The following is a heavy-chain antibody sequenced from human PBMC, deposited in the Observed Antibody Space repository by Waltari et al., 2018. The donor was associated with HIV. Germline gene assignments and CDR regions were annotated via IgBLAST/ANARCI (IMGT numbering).Heavy chain of an antibody. Sequence: QVQLVQSGAEVKKPGASVKVSCKASGYTFTGYYMHWVPQAPGQGLEWMGWINPNSGGTNYAQKFQGRVTMTRDTSISTAYMELSRLRSDDTAVYYCARAGGWQLQVRARYNWFDPWGQGTLVTVSS. J-gene: IGHJ5*02. CDR1: GYTFTGYY. D-gene: IGHD3-16*01. V-gene: IGHV1-2*02. CDR2: INPNSGGT. CDR3: ARAGGWQLQVRARYNWFDP.